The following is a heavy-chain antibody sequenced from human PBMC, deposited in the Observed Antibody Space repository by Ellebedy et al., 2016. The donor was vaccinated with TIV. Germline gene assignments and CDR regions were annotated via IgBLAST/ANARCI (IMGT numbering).Heavy chain of an antibody. CDR2: INHSGST. Sequence: MPSETLSLTCAVYGGSFSGYYWSWIRQPPGKGLEWIGEINHSGSTNYNPSLKSRVTISVDTSKNQFSLKLSSVTAADTAVYYCTRGRAAVPFDPWGQGTLVTASS. CDR3: TRGRAAVPFDP. V-gene: IGHV4-34*01. D-gene: IGHD6-13*01. J-gene: IGHJ5*02. CDR1: GGSFSGYY.